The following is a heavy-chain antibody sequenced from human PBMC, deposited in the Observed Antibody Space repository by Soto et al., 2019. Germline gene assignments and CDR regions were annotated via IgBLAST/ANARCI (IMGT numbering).Heavy chain of an antibody. CDR1: GFTFSSYA. D-gene: IGHD3-10*01. CDR3: ARGDYYGSGSYYEGGY. Sequence: QVQLVESGGGVVQPGRSLRLSCAASGFTFSSYAMHWVRQAPGKGLEWGAVISYDGSNKYYADSVKGRFTISRDNSKNTLYLQMSSLRADDTAVYYCARGDYYGSGSYYEGGYWGQGTLVTVSS. V-gene: IGHV3-30-3*01. CDR2: ISYDGSNK. J-gene: IGHJ4*02.